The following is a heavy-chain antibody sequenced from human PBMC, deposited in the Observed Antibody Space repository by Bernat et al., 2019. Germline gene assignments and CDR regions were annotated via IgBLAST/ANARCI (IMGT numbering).Heavy chain of an antibody. V-gene: IGHV3-74*01. CDR1: GFTFTSYW. J-gene: IGHJ4*02. D-gene: IGHD3-3*01. Sequence: EVQLVESGGGLVQPGGSLRLSCAASGFTFTSYWMHWVRQAPGKGLVWVSRFNSDGRSTTYADSVKGRFTISRDNAKNTVYLQMNSLRAEDTAVYYCARARYYDLKDYWGQGTLVTVSS. CDR3: ARARYYDLKDY. CDR2: FNSDGRST.